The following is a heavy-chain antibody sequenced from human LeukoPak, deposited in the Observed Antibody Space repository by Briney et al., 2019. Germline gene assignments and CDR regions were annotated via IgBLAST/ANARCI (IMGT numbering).Heavy chain of an antibody. Sequence: ASVKVSCKVSGYTLTELSMHWVRQAPGKGLEWMGGFDPEDGETIYAQKFQGRVTMTEDTSTDTAYVELSSLRSEDTAVYYCATAHYDSSGYYMYYFDYWGQGTLVTVSS. CDR2: FDPEDGET. J-gene: IGHJ4*02. CDR3: ATAHYDSSGYYMYYFDY. V-gene: IGHV1-24*01. CDR1: GYTLTELS. D-gene: IGHD3-22*01.